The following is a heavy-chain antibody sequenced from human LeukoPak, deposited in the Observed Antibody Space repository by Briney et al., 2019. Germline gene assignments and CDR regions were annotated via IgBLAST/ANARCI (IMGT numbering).Heavy chain of an antibody. D-gene: IGHD4-17*01. V-gene: IGHV1-2*02. Sequence: ASVKVSCKASGYTFTAFYLHWVRQAPGQGLEWMGWINPHSGGTNYAQKFQGRVTMTRDTSISTAYMELSRLTSDDTAVFYCARGRTYGDHIMDYWGQGTLVTVSS. J-gene: IGHJ4*02. CDR3: ARGRTYGDHIMDY. CDR1: GYTFTAFY. CDR2: INPHSGGT.